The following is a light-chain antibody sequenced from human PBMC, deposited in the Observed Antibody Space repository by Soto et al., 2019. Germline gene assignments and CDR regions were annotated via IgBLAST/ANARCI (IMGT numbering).Light chain of an antibody. V-gene: IGLV2-23*02. Sequence: QSALTQPASVSGSPGQSITVSCTGSSDDIGNFNLVSWYQQFPGKAPKLIVYEVNKRPLGVSDRFSGSKSGNTASLTISGLQAKDEADYHCCSYAGSRWMFGGGTKVTVL. J-gene: IGLJ3*02. CDR3: CSYAGSRWM. CDR1: SDDIGNFNL. CDR2: EVN.